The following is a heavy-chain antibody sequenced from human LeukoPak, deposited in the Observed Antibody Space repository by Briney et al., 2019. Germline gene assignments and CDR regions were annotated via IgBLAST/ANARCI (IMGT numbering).Heavy chain of an antibody. V-gene: IGHV3-74*01. CDR3: AAWGLHNY. CDR2: VNSDGASI. Sequence: GGSLRLSCAASGFSLSDYWMHWVRQAPGKGLVWVSRVNSDGASIAYADSVKGRFTISRDNAKNTLHLQMNKLRGEDTAVYYCAAWGLHNYWGQGTLVTVSS. D-gene: IGHD7-27*01. CDR1: GFSLSDYW. J-gene: IGHJ4*02.